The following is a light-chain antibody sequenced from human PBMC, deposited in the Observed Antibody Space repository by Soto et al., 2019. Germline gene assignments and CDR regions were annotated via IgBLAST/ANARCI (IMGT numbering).Light chain of an antibody. J-gene: IGKJ1*01. CDR3: QQSYSTLWM. CDR2: AAS. CDR1: QSISSY. Sequence: DIQMTQSPSSLSASVGDRVTITCRASQSISSYLNWYQQKPGKAPNLLIYAASSLQTGVPSRFSGSGSGTDFTLTISSLQPEDFATYYCQQSYSTLWMFGQGTKVEIK. V-gene: IGKV1-39*01.